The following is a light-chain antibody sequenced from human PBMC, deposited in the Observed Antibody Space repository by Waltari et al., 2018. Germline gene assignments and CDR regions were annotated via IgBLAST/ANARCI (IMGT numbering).Light chain of an antibody. CDR2: DDS. CDR3: QSYDSGLNGLF. Sequence: QSVLTQPPSVSGAPGQRVTISCTGSSSNIGSPYNVHWYQQVPGRAPKLLIYDDSHRPSGVPDRFSGSKSGTSASLAITGLQAEEEAEYFCQSYDSGLNGLFFGGGTKVTVL. CDR1: SSNIGSPYN. J-gene: IGLJ2*01. V-gene: IGLV1-40*01.